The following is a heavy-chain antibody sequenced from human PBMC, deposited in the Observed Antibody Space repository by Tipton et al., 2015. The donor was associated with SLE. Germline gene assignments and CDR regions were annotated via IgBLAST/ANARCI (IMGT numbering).Heavy chain of an antibody. CDR2: ISSSSSYT. V-gene: IGHV3-11*06. CDR1: GFTFSDYY. J-gene: IGHJ3*02. CDR3: ARSLRYNWNDGRGAFDI. D-gene: IGHD1-1*01. Sequence: SLRLSCAASGFTFSDYYMSWIRQAPGKGLEWVSYISSSSSYTNYADSVKGRFTISRDNAKNSLYLQMNSLRAEDTAVYYCARSLRYNWNDGRGAFDIWGQGTMVTVSS.